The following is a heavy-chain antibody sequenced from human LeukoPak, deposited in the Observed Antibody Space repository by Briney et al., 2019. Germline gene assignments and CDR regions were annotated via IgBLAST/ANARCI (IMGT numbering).Heavy chain of an antibody. CDR1: GLTFSSYC. D-gene: IGHD2-8*01. J-gene: IGHJ4*02. CDR3: VRDLILVWTPGDDFDY. V-gene: IGHV3-74*01. CDR2: INEDGSII. Sequence: PGGSLRLSCAASGLTFSSYCMHWVRQAPGKGLEWVSRINEDGSIITYADSVKGRFTISRDNAKNTLYLQMNSLRAEDTAVYYCVRDLILVWTPGDDFDYWGQGTLVTVSS.